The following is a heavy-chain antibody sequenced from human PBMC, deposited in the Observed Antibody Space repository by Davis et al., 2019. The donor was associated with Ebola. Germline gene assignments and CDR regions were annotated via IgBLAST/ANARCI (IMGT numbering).Heavy chain of an antibody. J-gene: IGHJ4*02. CDR1: EFTFSNYG. V-gene: IGHV3-23*03. CDR2: IYSGGTT. D-gene: IGHD2-2*01. CDR3: TRRYCSSPSCTPYY. Sequence: PGGSLRLSCAASEFTFSNYGMTWVRQAPGKGLEWVSVIYSGGTTYYADSVKGRFTISRDNSKNTLYLQMNSLRAEDTAVYYCTRRYCSSPSCTPYYWGQGTLVTVSS.